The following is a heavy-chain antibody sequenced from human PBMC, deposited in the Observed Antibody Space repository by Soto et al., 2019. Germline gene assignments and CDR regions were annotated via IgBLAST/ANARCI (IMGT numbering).Heavy chain of an antibody. Sequence: KRLEWVSAISGSGGSTYYADSVKGRFTISRDNSKNTLYLQMNSMRAEDTAVYFFFFQAEDGIRGTVPVSAFLLNRSSDL. CDR2: ISGSGGST. J-gene: IGHJ2*01. D-gene: IGHD1-1*01. CDR3: FFQAEDGIRGTVPVSAFLLNRSSDL. V-gene: IGHV3-23*01.